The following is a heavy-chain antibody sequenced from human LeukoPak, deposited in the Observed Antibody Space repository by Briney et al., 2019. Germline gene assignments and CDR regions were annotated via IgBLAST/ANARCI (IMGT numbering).Heavy chain of an antibody. D-gene: IGHD2-15*01. J-gene: IGHJ5*02. CDR3: ARDPRYCSGGSCYSWFDP. V-gene: IGHV3-74*01. CDR2: VNSDGSST. CDR1: GFTFSSYG. Sequence: PGGSLRLSCAASGFTFSSYGMHWVRQAPGKGLVWVSRVNSDGSSTTYADSVKGRFTISRDNAKNTLYLQMNSLRAEDTAVYYCARDPRYCSGGSCYSWFDPWGQGTLVTVSS.